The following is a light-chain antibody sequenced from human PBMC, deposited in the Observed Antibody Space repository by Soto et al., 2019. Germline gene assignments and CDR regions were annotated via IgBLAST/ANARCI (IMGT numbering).Light chain of an antibody. V-gene: IGLV1-44*01. CDR1: TSNIGNNP. Sequence: QSVLAQPPSASGTPGQSVIFSCSGSTSNIGNNPVTWYQQLPGTAPKLVIYGNNQRPSGVPDRFSGSKSGTSASLAISGLQSEDEADYYCAAWDDNLDAAVFGGGTQLTVL. J-gene: IGLJ7*01. CDR2: GNN. CDR3: AAWDDNLDAAV.